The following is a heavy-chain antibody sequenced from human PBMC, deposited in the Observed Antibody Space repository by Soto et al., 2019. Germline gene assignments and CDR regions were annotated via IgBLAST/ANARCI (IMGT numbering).Heavy chain of an antibody. CDR1: GYTFSNYG. V-gene: IGHV1-18*01. Sequence: QVQLVQSGDEMRKPAASVKVSCQASGYTFSNYGITWGRQAPGQGLEWMGWISAHNGNSKYAQSLQGRLTLTTGTSTSTAYMALRSLRSDDPAVYYCARDWYFYGSGSPTHTDVWGKGTTVSVSS. CDR3: ARDWYFYGSGSPTHTDV. CDR2: ISAHNGNS. D-gene: IGHD3-10*01. J-gene: IGHJ6*03.